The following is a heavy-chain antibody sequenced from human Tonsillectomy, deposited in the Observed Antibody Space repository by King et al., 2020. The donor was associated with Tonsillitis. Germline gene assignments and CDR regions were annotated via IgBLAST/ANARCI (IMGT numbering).Heavy chain of an antibody. CDR2: IYYSGST. Sequence: QLQESGPGLVKPSETLSLTCTVSGGSISNTNYYWDWFRQPPGKGLEWIGSIYYSGSTYYNPSLKSRVLISRDTSENQFYLKLRSATAADTAVYYCARDYGGQHIFDYWGQGFLVTVSS. J-gene: IGHJ4*02. V-gene: IGHV4-39*07. D-gene: IGHD4-23*01. CDR3: ARDYGGQHIFDY. CDR1: GGSISNTNYY.